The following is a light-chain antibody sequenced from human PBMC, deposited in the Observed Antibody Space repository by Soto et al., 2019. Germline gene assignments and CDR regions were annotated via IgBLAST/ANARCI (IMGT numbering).Light chain of an antibody. CDR3: QVRTSWPPWT. CDR2: GAS. Sequence: EILMSQSPVTLSVSPGERATLSCRASQSVNSNLAWYQQKPGQAPRLLIYGASTRATGIPASFIGSGSGTEFTLTISSLEPEDFAVYYCQVRTSWPPWTFGQGTKVDI. V-gene: IGKV3-15*01. J-gene: IGKJ1*01. CDR1: QSVNSN.